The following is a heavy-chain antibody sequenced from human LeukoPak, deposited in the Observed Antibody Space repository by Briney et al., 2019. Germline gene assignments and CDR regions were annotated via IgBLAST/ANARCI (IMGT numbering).Heavy chain of an antibody. CDR3: ARVLHLHPGIAPMDV. CDR2: INPNSGGT. Sequence: GASVKVSCKASGYTFTGYYMHWVRQAPGQGLEWMGWINPNSGGTNYAQKFQGRVTMTRDTSISTAYMELSRLRSDDTAVYYCARVLHLHPGIAPMDVWGKGTTVTISS. D-gene: IGHD6-13*01. CDR1: GYTFTGYY. V-gene: IGHV1-2*02. J-gene: IGHJ6*04.